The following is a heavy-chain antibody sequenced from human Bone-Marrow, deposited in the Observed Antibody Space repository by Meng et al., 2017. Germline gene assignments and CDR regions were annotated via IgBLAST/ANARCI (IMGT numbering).Heavy chain of an antibody. V-gene: IGHV4-39*07. CDR1: GCSMSCSIHY. CDR3: ARAGSGIVVVLDP. Sequence: LRLQGWGRGLGRTPAALALACTVSGCSMSCSIHYWGWIRQPPGKGLEWIGSIYYSGSTYYNPSLKSRVTISVDTSKNQFSLKLSSVTAADTAVYYCARAGSGIVVVLDPWGQGTLVTVSS. D-gene: IGHD2-2*01. CDR2: IYYSGST. J-gene: IGHJ5*02.